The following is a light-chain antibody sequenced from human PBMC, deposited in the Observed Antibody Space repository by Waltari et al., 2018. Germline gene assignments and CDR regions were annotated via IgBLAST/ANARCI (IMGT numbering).Light chain of an antibody. J-gene: IGLJ1*01. Sequence: SYDLTQPPSVSVSPGQTASITCSGDKLGDKFASWYQHKPGQSPVLVIYQDTKRPSGIPGRFSGSNSGNTATLTISGTQATDEADHYCQTWDTTTGVFGTGTQVTVL. CDR3: QTWDTTTGV. CDR1: KLGDKF. CDR2: QDT. V-gene: IGLV3-1*01.